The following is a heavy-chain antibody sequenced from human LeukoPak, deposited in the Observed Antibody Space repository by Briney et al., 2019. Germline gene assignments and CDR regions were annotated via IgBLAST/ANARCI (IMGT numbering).Heavy chain of an antibody. D-gene: IGHD3-22*01. V-gene: IGHV1-2*02. CDR1: GYTFTGHY. J-gene: IGHJ3*02. CDR2: IHPNTGGT. Sequence: VKVSCKASGYTFTGHYIHWVRQAPGQGLEWMGWIHPNTGGTKYAQKFQGRVTMTRDTSSSTAYMELSSLRSADTAVYYCASEYKYDSSGANAFDIWGQGTMVTVSS. CDR3: ASEYKYDSSGANAFDI.